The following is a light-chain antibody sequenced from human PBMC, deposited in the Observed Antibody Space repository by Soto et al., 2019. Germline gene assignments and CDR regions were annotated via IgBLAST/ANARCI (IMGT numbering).Light chain of an antibody. Sequence: EVGLTQSPGTLSLSSGERDTRSDRISQSVSGSYLAWYQQKPGQAPRLLIYGAPSRATCIPDRFSGSGSVRGFTLPISTLEPEDVAVYYCQQYGSSPPTFGEGTKVDI. CDR1: QSVSGSY. CDR3: QQYGSSPPT. CDR2: GAP. J-gene: IGKJ1*01. V-gene: IGKV3-20*01.